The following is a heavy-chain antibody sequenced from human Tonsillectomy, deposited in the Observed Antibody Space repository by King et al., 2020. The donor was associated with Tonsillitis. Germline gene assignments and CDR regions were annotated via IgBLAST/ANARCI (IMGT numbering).Heavy chain of an antibody. CDR3: ARRGYGDPLFDY. J-gene: IGHJ4*02. Sequence: LQLQESGPGLVKPSETLSLTCTVSGGSINSGSYYWGWIRQPPGKGLEWIGTIYYSGSTYYNPSLKSRVTISVDTSKNQFSLKLSSVTAADTAVYYCARRGYGDPLFDYWGQGTLVTVSS. CDR1: GGSINSGSYY. D-gene: IGHD4-17*01. CDR2: IYYSGST. V-gene: IGHV4-39*07.